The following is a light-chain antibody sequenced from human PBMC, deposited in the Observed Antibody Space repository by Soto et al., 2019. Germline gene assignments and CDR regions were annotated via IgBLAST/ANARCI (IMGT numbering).Light chain of an antibody. V-gene: IGKV1-5*01. J-gene: IGKJ1*01. Sequence: DIQLTQSPSTLSASLGDPVTITCGASQRMSGWLAWHQQKKGKAPKLLIYDVSALKRGVPPRFSGSGYGTEFNLTISSLQPDDFATYYCQQYDSFSVTFGQGTKVDIK. CDR2: DVS. CDR3: QQYDSFSVT. CDR1: QRMSGW.